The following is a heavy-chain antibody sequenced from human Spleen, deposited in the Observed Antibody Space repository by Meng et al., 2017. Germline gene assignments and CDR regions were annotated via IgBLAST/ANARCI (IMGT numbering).Heavy chain of an antibody. CDR3: ARSGLEGTLDY. J-gene: IGHJ4*02. CDR2: IYSGGST. V-gene: IGHV3-53*01. Sequence: GGSLRLSCVASAFTFSNYAMTWVRQAPGKGLEWVSVIYSGGSTYYADSVKGRFTISRDNSKNTVYLRMNSLRAEDTAVYFCARSGLEGTLDYWGQGSLVTVSS. CDR1: AFTFSNYA. D-gene: IGHD3/OR15-3a*01.